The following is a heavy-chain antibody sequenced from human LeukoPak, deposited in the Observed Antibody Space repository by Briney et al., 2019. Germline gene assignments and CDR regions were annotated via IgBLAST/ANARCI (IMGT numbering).Heavy chain of an antibody. D-gene: IGHD3-22*01. CDR1: GFTFSSYA. CDR2: ISGSGGST. J-gene: IGHJ4*02. Sequence: PGGSLRLSCAASGFTFSSYAMSWVRQAPGKGLEWVSAISGSGGSTYYADSVKGRFTISRDNSKNTLYLQMNSPRAEDTAVYYCAKDMTYYYDSSGYYWGQGTLVTVSS. CDR3: AKDMTYYYDSSGYY. V-gene: IGHV3-23*01.